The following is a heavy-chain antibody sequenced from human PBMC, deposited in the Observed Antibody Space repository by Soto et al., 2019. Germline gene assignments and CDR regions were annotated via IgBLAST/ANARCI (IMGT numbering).Heavy chain of an antibody. CDR3: AREGYGDYALLYDYYGMDV. CDR1: GFTFSSYW. Sequence: EVQLVESGGGLVQPGGSLRLSCAASGFTFSSYWMSWVRQAPGKGLEWVANITQDGREKYYVDSVKGRFTISRDNAKNSLDLPMNSLRAEYTALYDIAREGYGDYALLYDYYGMDVWGQGTTVTVSS. V-gene: IGHV3-7*05. J-gene: IGHJ6*02. CDR2: ITQDGREK. D-gene: IGHD4-17*01.